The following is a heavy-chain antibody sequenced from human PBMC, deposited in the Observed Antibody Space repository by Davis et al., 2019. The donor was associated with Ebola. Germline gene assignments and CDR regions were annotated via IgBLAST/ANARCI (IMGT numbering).Heavy chain of an antibody. Sequence: PGGSLRLSCVASGFTFSSYAMSWVRQAPGKGLECVSYTTMGGDYSEYTEPVKGRFTVSRDNSKNTLYLQMNSLRAEDTALYYCAKGDSGSSTYDLWGQGTLVTVSS. D-gene: IGHD5-12*01. CDR3: AKGDSGSSTYDL. CDR1: GFTFSSYA. CDR2: TTMGGDYS. V-gene: IGHV3-23*01. J-gene: IGHJ5*02.